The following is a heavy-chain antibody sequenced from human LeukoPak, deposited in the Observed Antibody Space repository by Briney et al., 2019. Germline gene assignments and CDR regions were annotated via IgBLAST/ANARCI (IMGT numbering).Heavy chain of an antibody. D-gene: IGHD3-3*01. Sequence: TGGSLRLSCAASGFTFSSYSMNWVRQAPGKGLEWVSSISSSSSYIYYADSVKGRFTISGDNAKNSLYLQMNSLRAEDTAVYYCARDYHPTIFGVAYPDYWGQGTLVTVSS. J-gene: IGHJ4*02. CDR1: GFTFSSYS. CDR3: ARDYHPTIFGVAYPDY. CDR2: ISSSSSYI. V-gene: IGHV3-21*01.